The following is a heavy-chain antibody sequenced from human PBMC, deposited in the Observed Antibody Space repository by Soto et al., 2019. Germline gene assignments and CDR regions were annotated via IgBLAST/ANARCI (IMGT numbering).Heavy chain of an antibody. D-gene: IGHD2-8*02. CDR1: GVSFSGYY. CDR3: ARDKITGLFDY. J-gene: IGHJ4*02. V-gene: IGHV4-34*01. Sequence: SETLSLTCAVYGVSFSGYYWTWIRQPPGTGPEWIGEINHSGSTNYNPSLKSRVTISVDTSKNQFSLKLTSVTAADTAVYYCARDKITGLFDYWGQGTLVTVSS. CDR2: INHSGST.